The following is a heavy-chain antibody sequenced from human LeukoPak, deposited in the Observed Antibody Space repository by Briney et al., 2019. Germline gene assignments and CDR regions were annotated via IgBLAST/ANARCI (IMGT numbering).Heavy chain of an antibody. V-gene: IGHV4-59*08. CDR3: ARRVENENWYFDL. D-gene: IGHD3-3*01. Sequence: SETLSLSCTVSGISIRSYYWSWIRQPPGKGLEYIGYIYYSGTTNYNPSLKSRVTMSVDTSENQFSLKLSSVTAADTAVYYCARRVENENWYFDLWGRGTLSLSPQ. J-gene: IGHJ2*01. CDR1: GISIRSYY. CDR2: IYYSGTT.